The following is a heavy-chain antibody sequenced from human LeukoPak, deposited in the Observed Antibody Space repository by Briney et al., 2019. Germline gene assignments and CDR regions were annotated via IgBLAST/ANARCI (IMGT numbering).Heavy chain of an antibody. D-gene: IGHD1-14*01. CDR3: ANLSPRYPGPVGY. J-gene: IGHJ4*02. CDR1: GFTFSSYG. CDR2: ISYDGSNK. V-gene: IGHV3-30*18. Sequence: PGGSLRLSCAASGFTFSSYGMHWVRQAPGKGLEWVAVISYDGSNKYYADSVKGRFTISRDNSKNTLYLQMNSLRAEDTAVYYCANLSPRYPGPVGYWGQGTLVTVSP.